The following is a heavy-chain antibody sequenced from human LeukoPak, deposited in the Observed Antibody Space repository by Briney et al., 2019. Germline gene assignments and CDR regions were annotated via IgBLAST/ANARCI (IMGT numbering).Heavy chain of an antibody. CDR1: GYTFTSYG. J-gene: IGHJ3*02. Sequence: ASVTVSCKASGYTFTSYGISWVRQAPGQGLEWMGWISAYNGNTNYAQKLQGRVTMTTDTSTSTAYMELRSLRSDDTAVYYCARDGAFWDIVVVPAALGQDAFDIWGQGTMVTVSS. CDR2: ISAYNGNT. V-gene: IGHV1-18*01. CDR3: ARDGAFWDIVVVPAALGQDAFDI. D-gene: IGHD2-2*01.